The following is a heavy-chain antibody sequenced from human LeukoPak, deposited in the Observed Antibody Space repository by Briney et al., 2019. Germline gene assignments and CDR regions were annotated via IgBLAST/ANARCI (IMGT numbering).Heavy chain of an antibody. D-gene: IGHD3-16*01. CDR2: IEQDGNKK. V-gene: IGHV3-7*01. Sequence: PGGSLRLSCAASGFTFISYWMTWVRQAPGKGLEWVANIEQDGNKKYYVDSVRGRFTISRDNAKNSLYLQMSSLRAEDTAVYYCARVRGGYYFDFWGQGTLVSVSS. CDR3: ARVRGGYYFDF. J-gene: IGHJ4*02. CDR1: GFTFISYW.